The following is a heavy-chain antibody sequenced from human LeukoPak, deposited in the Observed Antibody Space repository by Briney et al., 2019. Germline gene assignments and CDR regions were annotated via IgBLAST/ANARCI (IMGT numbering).Heavy chain of an antibody. CDR1: GGTFSSYA. Sequence: SVKVSCKASGGTFSSYAISWVRQAPGQGLELMGGIIPIFGTANYAQKFQGRVTITADESTSTAYMELSSLRSEDTAVYYCARDSSGYYYFDYWGQGTLVTVSS. CDR3: ARDSSGYYYFDY. D-gene: IGHD3-22*01. V-gene: IGHV1-69*13. CDR2: IIPIFGTA. J-gene: IGHJ4*02.